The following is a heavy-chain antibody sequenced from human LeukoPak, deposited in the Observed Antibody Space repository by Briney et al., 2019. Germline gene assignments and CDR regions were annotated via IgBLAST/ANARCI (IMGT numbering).Heavy chain of an antibody. CDR2: IYSGGST. Sequence: GGSLRLSCAASGFTVSDNYMTWVRQAPGKGLEWVSVIYSGGSTYYADSVKGRFTISRDNSKNTLYLQMNSLRVEDTAMYYCAKAGTQQWLLFVGVYWGQGALVTVSS. V-gene: IGHV3-66*02. CDR1: GFTVSDNY. D-gene: IGHD6-19*01. J-gene: IGHJ4*02. CDR3: AKAGTQQWLLFVGVY.